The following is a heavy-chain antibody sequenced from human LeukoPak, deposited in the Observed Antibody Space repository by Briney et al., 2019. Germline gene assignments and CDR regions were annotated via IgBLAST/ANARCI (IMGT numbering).Heavy chain of an antibody. D-gene: IGHD3-10*01. CDR3: ARGRGSGSYYADY. CDR2: IYYSGST. CDR1: GGSMSSGGYY. J-gene: IGHJ4*02. V-gene: IGHV4-31*03. Sequence: PSETLSLTCTVSGGSMSSGGYYWSWIRQHPGKGLEWIGYIYYSGSTYYNPSLKSRVTISVDTSKNQFSLKLSSVTAADTAVYYCARGRGSGSYYADYWGQGTLVTVSS.